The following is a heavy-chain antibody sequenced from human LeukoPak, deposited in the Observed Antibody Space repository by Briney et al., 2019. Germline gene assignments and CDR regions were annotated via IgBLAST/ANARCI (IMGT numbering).Heavy chain of an antibody. J-gene: IGHJ5*01. Sequence: SVKVSCKASGGTFSSYAISWVRQAPGQGLEWMGGIIPIFGTANYAQKFQGRVTITADESTSTAYMELSRLRSEDTAVYYCARHSHFWTAPDSWGQGTLVTVSS. V-gene: IGHV1-69*01. CDR1: GGTFSSYA. D-gene: IGHD3/OR15-3a*01. CDR3: ARHSHFWTAPDS. CDR2: IIPIFGTA.